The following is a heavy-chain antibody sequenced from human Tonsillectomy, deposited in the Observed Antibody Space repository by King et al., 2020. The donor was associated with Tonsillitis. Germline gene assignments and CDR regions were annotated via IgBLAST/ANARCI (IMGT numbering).Heavy chain of an antibody. Sequence: QVQLVESGGGVVQPGRSLRLSCAASGFTFSSYAMDWVRQAPGKGLEWVAVISSDGSNKYYADSVKGRFTISRDNSKNTLYLNMNSLRPEDTSVYYCARGAAAGYYFDYWGQGTPVTVSS. CDR3: ARGAAAGYYFDY. V-gene: IGHV3-30-3*01. D-gene: IGHD6-13*01. J-gene: IGHJ4*02. CDR2: ISSDGSNK. CDR1: GFTFSSYA.